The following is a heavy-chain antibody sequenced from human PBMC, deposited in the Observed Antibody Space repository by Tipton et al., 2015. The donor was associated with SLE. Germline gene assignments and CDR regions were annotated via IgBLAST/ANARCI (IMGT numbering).Heavy chain of an antibody. V-gene: IGHV4-38-2*02. CDR3: ARHPPREQLVFGYFDL. CDR1: GYSISSGYY. D-gene: IGHD6-13*01. J-gene: IGHJ2*01. Sequence: TLSLTCTVSGYSISSGYYWGWIRQPPGKGLEWLGSIYHSGTTSYKQSLKSRVTISVDTSKNQFSLKLSSVTAADTAVYYCARHPPREQLVFGYFDLWGRGTLVTVSS. CDR2: IYHSGTT.